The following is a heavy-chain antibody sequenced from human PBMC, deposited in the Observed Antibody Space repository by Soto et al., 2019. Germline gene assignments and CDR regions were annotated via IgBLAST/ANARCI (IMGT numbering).Heavy chain of an antibody. CDR2: ISYDGSNK. J-gene: IGHJ4*02. V-gene: IGHV3-30-3*01. CDR1: GFTFSSYA. CDR3: ASIAAAEDY. D-gene: IGHD6-13*01. Sequence: QVQLVESGGGVVQPGRSLRLSCAASGFTFSSYAMHWVRQAPGKGLEWVAVISYDGSNKYYADSVKGRLTISRDNSKNTLYLQMNSLRAEDTAVYYCASIAAAEDYWGQGTLVTVSS.